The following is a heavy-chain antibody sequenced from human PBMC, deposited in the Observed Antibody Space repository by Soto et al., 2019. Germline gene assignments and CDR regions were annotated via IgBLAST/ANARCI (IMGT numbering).Heavy chain of an antibody. CDR3: ARRQNWNNLFDT. Sequence: LSLTCTVSGGSITNNYWSWIRQSPGKGLEWIGCSYYSGSTSYNPSLRSRVTIPIDTSKTQFSLRLRLVTAADTAVYYCARRQNWNNLFDTWGQGTLVT. CDR2: SYYSGST. J-gene: IGHJ5*02. V-gene: IGHV4-59*08. D-gene: IGHD1-1*01. CDR1: GGSITNNY.